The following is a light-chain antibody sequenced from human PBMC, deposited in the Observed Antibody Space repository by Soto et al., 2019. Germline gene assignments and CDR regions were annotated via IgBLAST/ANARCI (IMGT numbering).Light chain of an antibody. Sequence: EAGLTQSPGTLSLFPGERATLSCRASQSVSSSYLAWYQQKPGQAPRLLIFGASSRATGIPDRFSGSGSGTDFILTISRLEPEDFAVYYCQQYGNSRWTFGQGTKV. J-gene: IGKJ1*01. V-gene: IGKV3-20*01. CDR3: QQYGNSRWT. CDR2: GAS. CDR1: QSVSSSY.